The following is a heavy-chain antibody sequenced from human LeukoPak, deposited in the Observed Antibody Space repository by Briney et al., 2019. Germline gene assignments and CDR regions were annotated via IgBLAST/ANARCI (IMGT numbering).Heavy chain of an antibody. J-gene: IGHJ4*02. CDR3: ARAYFAPEIRFHFDY. D-gene: IGHD3-9*01. CDR2: IDSTSTGI. CDR1: GFTFTNYG. Sequence: GGSLRLSCEGSGFTFTNYGMNWVRQAPGKGLGWIATIDSTSTGIYYADSVKGRFTISRNNAKDTLYLQMGSLRAEDTAVYYCARAYFAPEIRFHFDYWGQGTLVTVSS. V-gene: IGHV3-48*01.